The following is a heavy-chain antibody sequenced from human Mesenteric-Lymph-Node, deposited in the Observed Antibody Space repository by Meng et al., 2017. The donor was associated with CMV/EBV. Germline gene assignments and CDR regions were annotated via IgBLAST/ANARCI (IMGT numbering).Heavy chain of an antibody. CDR3: AKDWVAAAGISGRFDP. V-gene: IGHV3-33*06. D-gene: IGHD6-13*01. CDR2: IWYDGSNK. J-gene: IGHJ5*02. CDR1: GFTFSSYG. Sequence: SGFTFSSYGMHWVRQAPGKGLEWVAVIWYDGSNKYYADSVKGRFTISRDNSKNTLYLQMNSLRAEDTAVYYCAKDWVAAAGISGRFDPWGQGTLVTVSS.